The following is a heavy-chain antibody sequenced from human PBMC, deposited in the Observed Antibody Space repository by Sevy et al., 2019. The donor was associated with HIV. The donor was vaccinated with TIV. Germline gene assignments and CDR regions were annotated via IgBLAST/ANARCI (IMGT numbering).Heavy chain of an antibody. J-gene: IGHJ4*02. CDR3: AAKDYDILTGSGGFDY. V-gene: IGHV1-58*01. Sequence: ASVKVSCKASGLTFTSSAVQWVRQARGQRLEWIGWIVVGSGNTNYAQKFQERVTITRDMSTSTAYMELSSLRSEDTAVYYCAAKDYDILTGSGGFDYWGQGTLVTVSS. D-gene: IGHD3-9*01. CDR2: IVVGSGNT. CDR1: GLTFTSSA.